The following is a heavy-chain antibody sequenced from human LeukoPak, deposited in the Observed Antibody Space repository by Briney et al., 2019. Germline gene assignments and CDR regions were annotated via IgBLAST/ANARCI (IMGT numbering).Heavy chain of an antibody. J-gene: IGHJ5*02. Sequence: GGSLRLSCAASGFTFSSFAMNWVRQAPGKGLQGVSAISGPTDRTFYADSVRGRFTISRDNLKQTLYLQMNSLRVEDTAIYYCVKGLDGSGSYASWGQGALVTVSS. D-gene: IGHD3-10*01. CDR2: ISGPTDRT. CDR1: GFTFSSFA. V-gene: IGHV3-23*01. CDR3: VKGLDGSGSYAS.